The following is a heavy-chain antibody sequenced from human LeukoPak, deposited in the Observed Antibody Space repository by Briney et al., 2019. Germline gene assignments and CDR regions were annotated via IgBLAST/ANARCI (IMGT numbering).Heavy chain of an antibody. V-gene: IGHV5-51*01. CDR2: IYPGDSDT. CDR3: ARLRQLWTPDY. J-gene: IGHJ4*02. Sequence: GESLKISCKATGYGFPSYWIGWVRQMPGKGLEWMGIIYPGDSDTRYSPSFQGQVTISADKSTSTAYLQWSSLKASDTAMYYCARLRQLWTPDYWGQGTLVTVSS. CDR1: GYGFPSYW. D-gene: IGHD5-18*01.